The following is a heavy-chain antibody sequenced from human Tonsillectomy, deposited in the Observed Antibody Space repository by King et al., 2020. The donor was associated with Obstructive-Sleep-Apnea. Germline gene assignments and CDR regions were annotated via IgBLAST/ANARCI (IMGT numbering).Heavy chain of an antibody. CDR2: ISYDGRKQ. D-gene: IGHD3/OR15-3a*01. CDR1: GFTFSTYP. Sequence: VQLVESGGDVVQPGRSLRLSCAASGFTFSTYPMHLVRQAPGTGLEWVARISYDGRKQDSADSVKGRFTISRDSSKNTLFLHMNSLRAEDTAVYYCVRDGDFLTGYGFDHWGQGTLVTVSS. CDR3: VRDGDFLTGYGFDH. V-gene: IGHV3-30*04. J-gene: IGHJ4*02.